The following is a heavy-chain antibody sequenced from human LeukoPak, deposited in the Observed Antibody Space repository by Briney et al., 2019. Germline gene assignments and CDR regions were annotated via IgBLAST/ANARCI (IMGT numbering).Heavy chain of an antibody. CDR2: ISSSGSTI. Sequence: GGSLRLSCAAPGFTFSDYYMSWIRQAPGKGLEWVSYISSSGSTIYYADSVKGRFTISRDNAKNSLYLQMNSLRAEDTAVYYCATISSGWTPFDYWGQGTLVTVSS. CDR1: GFTFSDYY. J-gene: IGHJ4*02. CDR3: ATISSGWTPFDY. V-gene: IGHV3-11*01. D-gene: IGHD6-19*01.